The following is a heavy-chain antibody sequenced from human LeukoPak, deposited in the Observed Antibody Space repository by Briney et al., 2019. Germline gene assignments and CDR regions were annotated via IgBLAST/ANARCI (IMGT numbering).Heavy chain of an antibody. CDR3: VAGNYGSGIRDFDY. J-gene: IGHJ4*02. CDR1: GFTFSSYA. D-gene: IGHD3-10*01. CDR2: IRYDGSNK. V-gene: IGHV3-30*02. Sequence: GGSLRLSCAASGFTFSSYAMHWVRQAPGKGLEWVAFIRYDGSNKYYADSVKGRFTTSRDNSKNTLYLQMNRLRAEDTAVYYCVAGNYGSGIRDFDYWGQGTLVTVSS.